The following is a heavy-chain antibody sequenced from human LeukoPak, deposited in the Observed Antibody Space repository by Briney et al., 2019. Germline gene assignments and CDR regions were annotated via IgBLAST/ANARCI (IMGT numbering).Heavy chain of an antibody. CDR3: AREGSSCFDY. CDR2: TYYRSKWYN. J-gene: IGHJ4*02. V-gene: IGHV6-1*01. Sequence: SQTLSLTCAISGDIFSTYSAAWTWIRQSPSRGLEWLGRTYYRSKWYNDYALSVKSRITINPDTSKNQFSLQLNSVTPEDTAVYFCAREGSSCFDYWGQGTLVTVSS. CDR1: GDIFSTYSAA. D-gene: IGHD6-13*01.